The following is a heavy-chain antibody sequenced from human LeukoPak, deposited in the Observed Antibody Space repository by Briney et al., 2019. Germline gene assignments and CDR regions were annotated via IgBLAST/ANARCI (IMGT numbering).Heavy chain of an antibody. Sequence: PGGSLRLSCAASGFTVSSNYMSWVRHMPGKGLEWMGIIYPGGSDTRFSPSFQGQVTISADKSITTAYLQWSSLKAPDTAMYYCATSNDYWGQGTLVTVSS. J-gene: IGHJ4*02. CDR3: ATSNDY. CDR1: GFTVSSNY. D-gene: IGHD4/OR15-4a*01. CDR2: IYPGGSDT. V-gene: IGHV5-51*01.